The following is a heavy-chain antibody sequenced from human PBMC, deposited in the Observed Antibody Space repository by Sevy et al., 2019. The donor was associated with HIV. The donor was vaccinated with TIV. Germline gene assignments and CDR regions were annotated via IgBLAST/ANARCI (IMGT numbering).Heavy chain of an antibody. CDR3: AKNLYYESHDY. D-gene: IGHD3-16*01. J-gene: IGHJ4*02. CDR2: IKQDGSEK. Sequence: GGSLRLSCAASGFSFSSYWMTWVRQAPGKRLEWVAYIKQDGSEKYYVDSVKGRFTISRDNAKNSLYLQMNSLRAEDTAVYYCAKNLYYESHDYWGQGTLVTVSS. CDR1: GFSFSSYW. V-gene: IGHV3-7*01.